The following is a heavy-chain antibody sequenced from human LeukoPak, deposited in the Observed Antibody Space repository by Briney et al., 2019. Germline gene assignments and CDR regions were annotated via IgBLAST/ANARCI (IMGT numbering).Heavy chain of an antibody. CDR3: ARESQSTSPGRESAS. CDR1: GGSISNYF. V-gene: IGHV4-4*07. Sequence: PSETLSLTCTVSGGSISNYFWSWIRQPAGKGLEWIGRIYTSGNTNYNPSLKSRVTMSVDTSKNQFSLNLTSVTAADTAVYYCARESQSTSPGRESASWGQGTLVTVSS. CDR2: IYTSGNT. D-gene: IGHD2-2*01. J-gene: IGHJ5*02.